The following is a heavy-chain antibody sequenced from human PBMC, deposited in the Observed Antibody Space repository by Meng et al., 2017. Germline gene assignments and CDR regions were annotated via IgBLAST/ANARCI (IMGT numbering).Heavy chain of an antibody. V-gene: IGHV1-18*01. Sequence: ASVKVSCKASGYTFTSYGISWVRQAPGQGLEWMGWISAYNGNTNYAQKLQGRVTMTTDTSTSTAYMELRSLRSDDTAVYYCASLFMVRGVIGDSTTPLGIDYWGQGTLVTVSS. CDR2: ISAYNGNT. CDR1: GYTFTSYG. D-gene: IGHD3-10*01. CDR3: ASLFMVRGVIGDSTTPLGIDY. J-gene: IGHJ4*02.